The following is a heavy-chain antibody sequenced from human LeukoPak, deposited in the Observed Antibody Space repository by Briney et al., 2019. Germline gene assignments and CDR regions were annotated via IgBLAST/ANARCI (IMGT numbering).Heavy chain of an antibody. V-gene: IGHV4-39*01. CDR3: ARRLSSVADYYFDY. CDR2: IYYSGST. Sequence: SETLSLTCTVSGGSISSSSYYGGWIRQPPGKGLEWIGSIYYSGSTYYNPSLKSRVTISVDTSKNQFSLKLSSVTAADTAVYYCARRLSSVADYYFDYWGQGTLVTVSS. J-gene: IGHJ4*02. D-gene: IGHD6-19*01. CDR1: GGSISSSSYY.